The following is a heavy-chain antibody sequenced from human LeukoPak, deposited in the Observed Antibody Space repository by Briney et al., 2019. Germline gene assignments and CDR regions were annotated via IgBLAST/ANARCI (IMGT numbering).Heavy chain of an antibody. J-gene: IGHJ6*03. CDR2: VKKDASEE. CDR3: ARSYSSTPQYYYYYYMDV. Sequence: GGSLRLSCAASGFTFSSYWMTWVRQAPGKGLEWVASVKKDASEESYVDSVKGRFTISRDNSKNTLYLQMNSLRAEDTAVYYCARSYSSTPQYYYYYYMDVWGKGTTVTVSS. CDR1: GFTFSSYW. V-gene: IGHV3-7*01. D-gene: IGHD6-13*01.